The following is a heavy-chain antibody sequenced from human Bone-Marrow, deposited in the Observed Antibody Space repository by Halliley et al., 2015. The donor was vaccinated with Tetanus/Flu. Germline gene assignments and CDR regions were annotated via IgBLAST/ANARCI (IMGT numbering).Heavy chain of an antibody. J-gene: IGHJ5*02. CDR2: ISYSGTA. Sequence: TLSLTCTVSGGSISSGNFYWSWIRQHPGKGLEWIGYISYSGTAYSKPSLGSRVSISLDPSKNQFSLKMNSVTAAGTAVYYCARGPTVTARGNWFGPWGQGTLVIVSS. D-gene: IGHD4-17*01. V-gene: IGHV4-31*03. CDR3: ARGPTVTARGNWFGP. CDR1: GGSISSGNFY.